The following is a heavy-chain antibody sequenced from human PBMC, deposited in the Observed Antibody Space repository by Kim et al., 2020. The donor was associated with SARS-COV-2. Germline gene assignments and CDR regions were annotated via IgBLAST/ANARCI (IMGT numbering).Heavy chain of an antibody. Sequence: TYYADAVKGRFTISRDNSKNTLYLQMNSLRAEYTAVYYCGVTMIVGSDSLWGQGTLVTVSS. V-gene: IGHV3-23*01. CDR2: T. J-gene: IGHJ4*02. D-gene: IGHD3-22*01. CDR3: GVTMIVGSDSL.